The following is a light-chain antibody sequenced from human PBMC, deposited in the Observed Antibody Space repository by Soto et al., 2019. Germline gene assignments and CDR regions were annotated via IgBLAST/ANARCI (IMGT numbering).Light chain of an antibody. CDR3: QPYESSFSGV. V-gene: IGLV6-57*03. CDR2: EDN. J-gene: IGLJ3*02. Sequence: NFMLTQPHSVSESPGKTVTISFTRSSGSIASNYGQWYQQRPGSAPTTVLYEDNQRPSGVPARSSGSVDSSSNSAPLTISVLKTEDEADYSCQPYESSFSGVFGGGTKRTVL. CDR1: SGSIASNY.